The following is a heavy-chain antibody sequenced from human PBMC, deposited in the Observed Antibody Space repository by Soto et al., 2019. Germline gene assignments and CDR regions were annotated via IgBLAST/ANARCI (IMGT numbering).Heavy chain of an antibody. D-gene: IGHD5-12*01. CDR2: IWYDGSNK. V-gene: IGHV3-33*01. CDR3: ARPWTGYSGYDDYDAFDI. CDR1: GFTFSSYG. J-gene: IGHJ3*02. Sequence: GGSLRLSCAASGFTFSSYGMHWVRQAPGKGLEWVAVIWYDGSNKYYADSVKGRFTISRDNSKNTLYLQMNSLRAEDTAVYYCARPWTGYSGYDDYDAFDIWGQGTMVTVSS.